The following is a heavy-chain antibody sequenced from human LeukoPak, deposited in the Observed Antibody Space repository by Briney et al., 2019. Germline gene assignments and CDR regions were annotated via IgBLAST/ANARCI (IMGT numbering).Heavy chain of an antibody. CDR2: ISYDGSNK. CDR3: ARRVGISS. CDR1: GFTFSSYA. J-gene: IGHJ5*02. V-gene: IGHV3-30*04. Sequence: GGSLRLSCAASGFTFSSYAMHWVRQAPGKGLEWVAVISYDGSNKYYADSVKGRFTISRDNSKNTLYLQMSNLRDDDTAIYYCARRVGISSWGQGTLVTVSS. D-gene: IGHD7-27*01.